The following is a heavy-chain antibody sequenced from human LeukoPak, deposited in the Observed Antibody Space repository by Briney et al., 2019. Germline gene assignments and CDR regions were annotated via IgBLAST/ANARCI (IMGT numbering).Heavy chain of an antibody. Sequence: ASVKVSCKASGYTFTAYYMHWVRQAPGQGLEWMGWINPESGDTNYAQKFRGRVTMTRDTSISTVYMGLSTLMSDDTAVFYCARGGGGLSFWGRGTLVTVSS. CDR1: GYTFTAYY. V-gene: IGHV1-2*02. D-gene: IGHD2-15*01. CDR3: ARGGGGLSF. J-gene: IGHJ2*01. CDR2: INPESGDT.